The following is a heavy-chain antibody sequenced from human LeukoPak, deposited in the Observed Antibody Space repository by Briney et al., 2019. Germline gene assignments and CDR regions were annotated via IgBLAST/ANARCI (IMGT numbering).Heavy chain of an antibody. V-gene: IGHV4-61*02. J-gene: IGHJ3*02. D-gene: IGHD2-2*01. CDR3: ARFTGYCSGTSCYPNAFDI. CDR2: ISTSGST. CDR1: GYSISSGTYY. Sequence: SETLSLTCTVSGYSISSGTYYWTWIRQPAGKGLEWIGRISTSGSTNYNPSLKSRDTISLDTSKNQFPLKLSSVTAADTAVFYCARFTGYCSGTSCYPNAFDIWGQGTMVTVSS.